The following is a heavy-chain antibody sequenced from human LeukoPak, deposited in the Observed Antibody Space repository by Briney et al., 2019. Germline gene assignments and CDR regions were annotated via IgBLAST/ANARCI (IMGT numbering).Heavy chain of an antibody. V-gene: IGHV1-46*01. CDR1: GYSFTSYW. CDR3: ARGGSIVGATVIFDY. D-gene: IGHD1-26*01. Sequence: GESLKISCKGSGYSFTSYWIGWVRQAPGQGLEWMGIINPSGGSTSYAQKFQGRVTMTRDTSTSTVYMELSSLRSEDTAVYYCARGGSIVGATVIFDYWGQGTLVTVSS. J-gene: IGHJ4*02. CDR2: INPSGGST.